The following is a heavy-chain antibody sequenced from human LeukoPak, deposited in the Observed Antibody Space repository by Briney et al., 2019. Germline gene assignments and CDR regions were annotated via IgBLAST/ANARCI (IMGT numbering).Heavy chain of an antibody. CDR2: MNPNSGNT. Sequence: ASVKVSCRASGYTFTSYDINWVRQATGQGLEWMGWMNPNSGNTGYAQKFQGRVTMTRNTSISTAYMELSSLRSEDTAVYYCARYSSGWYYFDYWGQGTLVTVSS. D-gene: IGHD6-19*01. CDR1: GYTFTSYD. V-gene: IGHV1-8*01. CDR3: ARYSSGWYYFDY. J-gene: IGHJ4*02.